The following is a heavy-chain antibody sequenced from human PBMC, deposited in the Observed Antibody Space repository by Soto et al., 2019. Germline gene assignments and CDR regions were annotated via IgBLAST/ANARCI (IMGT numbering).Heavy chain of an antibody. CDR1: GYTFTSYD. Sequence: AASVKVSCKASGYTFTSYDINWVRQATGQGLEWMGWMNPNSGNTGYAQKFQGRVTMTRNTSISTAYMELSSLRSEDTAVYYCARESITIFGVALTPWGQGTLVTVSS. CDR3: ARESITIFGVALTP. V-gene: IGHV1-8*01. D-gene: IGHD3-3*01. J-gene: IGHJ4*02. CDR2: MNPNSGNT.